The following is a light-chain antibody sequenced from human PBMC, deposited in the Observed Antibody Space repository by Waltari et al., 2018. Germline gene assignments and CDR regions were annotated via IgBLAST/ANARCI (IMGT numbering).Light chain of an antibody. Sequence: QSALTQPASVSGSPGQSITLSCTGSSSDIGGYHYVSWYQQHPGKAPKLIIYDVYNLASVVSSRFSGSKSGTTASLTISGLQAEDEADYYCSSYTTTNTPHYVFGSGTRVTVL. CDR2: DVY. CDR1: SSDIGGYHY. V-gene: IGLV2-14*03. J-gene: IGLJ1*01. CDR3: SSYTTTNTPHYV.